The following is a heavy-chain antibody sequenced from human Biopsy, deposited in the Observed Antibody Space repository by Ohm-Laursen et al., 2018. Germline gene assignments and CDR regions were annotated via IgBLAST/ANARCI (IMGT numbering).Heavy chain of an antibody. D-gene: IGHD2-15*01. J-gene: IGHJ4*02. CDR3: ARMKGRGYFDY. Sequence: TLSLTCGVSGFSISSGFHWAWIRQPPGKGLERIGFIYRTGTTTYNPSFKSRAAMAVDTSKNQFSLTLNSVTAADTAVYYCARMKGRGYFDYWGQGTLVIVSS. CDR1: GFSISSGFH. CDR2: IYRTGTT. V-gene: IGHV4-38-2*01.